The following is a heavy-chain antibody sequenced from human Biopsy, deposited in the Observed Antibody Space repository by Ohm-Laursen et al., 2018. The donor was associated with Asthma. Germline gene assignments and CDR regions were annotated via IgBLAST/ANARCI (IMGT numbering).Heavy chain of an antibody. D-gene: IGHD1-1*01. Sequence: SLRLSCTASGFSFSNFAIHWVRQAPGKGLEWVGVISKDASTQDYADSVKGRFTMARDNSKNTLDLQMNSLREEDTAVYYCVRDGTDDAFDIWGQGTVVRVSS. CDR1: GFSFSNFA. CDR2: ISKDASTQ. CDR3: VRDGTDDAFDI. J-gene: IGHJ3*02. V-gene: IGHV3-30*01.